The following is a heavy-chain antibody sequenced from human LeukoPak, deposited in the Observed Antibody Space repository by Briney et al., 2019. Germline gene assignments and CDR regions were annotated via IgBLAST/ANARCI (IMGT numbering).Heavy chain of an antibody. CDR1: GGTFSSYA. J-gene: IGHJ4*02. D-gene: IGHD2-21*01. V-gene: IGHV1-69*01. CDR3: WGGGWKKPFDY. CDR2: IIPIFGTA. Sequence: PQASVKVSCKASGGTFSSYAISWVRQAPGQGLEWMGGIIPIFGTANYAQKFQGRVTITADESTSTAYMELSGLRSEDTAVYYCWGGGWKKPFDYWGQGTLVTVSS.